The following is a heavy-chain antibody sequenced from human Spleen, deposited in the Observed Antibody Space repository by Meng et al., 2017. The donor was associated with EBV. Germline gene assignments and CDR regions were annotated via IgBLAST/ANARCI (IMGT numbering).Heavy chain of an antibody. Sequence: QVQLVQFGAEVKKPGSSVKVSCKTSGGTFRSDAVSWVRQAPGQGLEWLGGLIPKSDAPYYAQKFQDRLTMTWDAAISTFYMELSSLTSADTAVYYCARGRGGFDPLDSWGQGTLVTVSS. CDR1: GGTFRSDA. CDR2: LIPKSDAP. D-gene: IGHD5-12*01. CDR3: ARGRGGFDPLDS. V-gene: IGHV1-69*01. J-gene: IGHJ4*02.